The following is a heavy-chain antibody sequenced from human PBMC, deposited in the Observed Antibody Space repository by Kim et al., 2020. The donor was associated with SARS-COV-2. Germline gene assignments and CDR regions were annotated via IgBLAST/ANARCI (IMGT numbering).Heavy chain of an antibody. Sequence: GGSLRLSCVASGFTFSSYWMHWVRQAPGKGLVWVSGINNDGSSTSYADFVKGRFTISRDNAKNTLYLQMNSLRAEDTAVYSCARGWGITTTGGWFDPWGQGALVTVSS. CDR1: GFTFSSYW. CDR2: INNDGSST. V-gene: IGHV3-74*01. J-gene: IGHJ5*02. CDR3: ARGWGITTTGGWFDP. D-gene: IGHD6-13*01.